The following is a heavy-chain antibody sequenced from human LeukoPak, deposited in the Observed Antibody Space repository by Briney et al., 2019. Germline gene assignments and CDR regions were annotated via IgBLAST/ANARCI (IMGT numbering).Heavy chain of an antibody. CDR1: GGSFSGYY. Sequence: SETLSLTCAVYGGSFSGYYWSWIRQPPGKGLEWIGEINHSGSTNYNPSLKGRVTISVDTSKNQFSLKLSSVTAADTAVYYCARGGRWSYYYYYMDVWGKGTTVTVSS. CDR3: ARGGRWSYYYYYMDV. CDR2: INHSGST. D-gene: IGHD4-23*01. V-gene: IGHV4-34*01. J-gene: IGHJ6*03.